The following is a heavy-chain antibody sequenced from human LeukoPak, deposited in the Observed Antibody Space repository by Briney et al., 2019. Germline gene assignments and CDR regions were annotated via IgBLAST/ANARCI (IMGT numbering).Heavy chain of an antibody. CDR3: ARRYLATRFNWFDP. J-gene: IGHJ5*02. D-gene: IGHD3-9*01. V-gene: IGHV4-4*07. CDR1: GGSISSYY. Sequence: PSETLSLTCTVSGGSISSYYWSWIRQPAGKGLEWIGRIYTSGSTNYNPSLKSRVTISVDTSKNQFSLKLSSVTAADTAVYYCARRYLATRFNWFDPWGQGTLVTVSS. CDR2: IYTSGST.